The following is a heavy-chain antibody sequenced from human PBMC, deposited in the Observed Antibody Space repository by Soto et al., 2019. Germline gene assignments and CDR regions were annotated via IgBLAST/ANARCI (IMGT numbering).Heavy chain of an antibody. CDR2: MNPNSGNT. CDR1: GYTFTRYD. CDR3: AREVGGSSWPRGNWFDP. V-gene: IGHV1-8*01. Sequence: ASVKVSCKASGYTFTRYDINWVRQATGQGLEWMGWMNPNSGNTGYAQKFQGRVTMTRNTSISTAYMELSSLRSEDTAVYYGAREVGGSSWPRGNWFDPWGQGTLVTV. J-gene: IGHJ5*02. D-gene: IGHD6-13*01.